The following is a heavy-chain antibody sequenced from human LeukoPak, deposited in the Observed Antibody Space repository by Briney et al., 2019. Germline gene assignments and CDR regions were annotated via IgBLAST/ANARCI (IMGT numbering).Heavy chain of an antibody. CDR2: ISSSSSYI. D-gene: IGHD1-26*01. Sequence: GGSLRLSCAASGFTFSSYSMNWVRQAPGKGLEWVSSISSSSSYIYYADSVKGRFTISRDNAKNSLYLQMNSLRAEDTAVYYCARDLGSGSYYGIDYWGQGTLVTVSS. CDR3: ARDLGSGSYYGIDY. J-gene: IGHJ4*02. V-gene: IGHV3-21*01. CDR1: GFTFSSYS.